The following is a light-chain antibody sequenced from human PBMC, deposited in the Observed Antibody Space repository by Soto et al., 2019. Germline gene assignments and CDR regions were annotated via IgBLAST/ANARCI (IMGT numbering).Light chain of an antibody. CDR1: QSVSSSY. Sequence: EIVWTQSPATLSLSPGERATLSCRASQSVSSSYLAWYQQKPGQAPRLLIYGASSRATGIPDRFSGSGSGTDFTLTIRRLEPEDFAVYYCQQYGSSPVTFGQGTKVDIK. V-gene: IGKV3-20*01. CDR2: GAS. J-gene: IGKJ1*01. CDR3: QQYGSSPVT.